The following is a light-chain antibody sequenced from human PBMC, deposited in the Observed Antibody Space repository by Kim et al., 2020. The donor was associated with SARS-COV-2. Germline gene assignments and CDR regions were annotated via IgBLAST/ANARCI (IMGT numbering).Light chain of an antibody. CDR1: SSDVGRYNY. J-gene: IGLJ2*01. V-gene: IGLV2-8*01. CDR2: DVT. CDR3: SSYAGRNDLV. Sequence: QSVDISCTGTSSDVGRYNYVSWYQHHPGKAPKLIIYDVTKRPSGVPDRFSGSKSGNTASLTVSGLQAEDEADYYCSSYAGRNDLVFGGGTQLTVL.